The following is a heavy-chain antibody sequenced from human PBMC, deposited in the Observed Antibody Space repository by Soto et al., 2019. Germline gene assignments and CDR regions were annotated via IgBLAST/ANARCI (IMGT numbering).Heavy chain of an antibody. V-gene: IGHV4-34*01. J-gene: IGHJ3*02. Sequence: SETLSLTCAVYGGSFSGYYWSWIRQPPGKGLEWIGEINHSGSTNYNPSLKSRVTISVDTSKNQFSLKLSSVTAADTAVYYCARDIDIVATVNDAFDIWGQGTMVTVSS. CDR2: INHSGST. CDR1: GGSFSGYY. D-gene: IGHD5-12*01. CDR3: ARDIDIVATVNDAFDI.